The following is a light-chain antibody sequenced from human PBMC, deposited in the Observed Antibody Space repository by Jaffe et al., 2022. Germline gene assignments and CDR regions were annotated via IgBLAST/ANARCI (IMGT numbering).Light chain of an antibody. CDR3: MQALQTPLEVT. Sequence: DIVMTQSPLSLPVTPGEPASISCRSSQSLLHSNGYNYLDWYLQKPGQSPQLLIYLGSNRASGVPDRFSGSGSGTDFTLKISRVEAEDVGVYYCMQALQTPLEVTFGQGTRLEIK. V-gene: IGKV2-28*01. J-gene: IGKJ5*01. CDR2: LGS. CDR1: QSLLHSNGYNY.